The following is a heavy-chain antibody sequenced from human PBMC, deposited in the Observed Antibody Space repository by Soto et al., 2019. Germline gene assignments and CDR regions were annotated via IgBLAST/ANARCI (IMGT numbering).Heavy chain of an antibody. D-gene: IGHD1-1*01. CDR3: ARAVPWRKSFDI. J-gene: IGHJ3*02. Sequence: SETLSLTCAVYGGSFGGYQWSWIRQPPGEGLEWIGEINQSGSTNYNPSLKSRVAISVDTSETQFSLRLNSLTAADTAVYYCARAVPWRKSFDIWGQG. CDR1: GGSFGGYQ. V-gene: IGHV4-34*01. CDR2: INQSGST.